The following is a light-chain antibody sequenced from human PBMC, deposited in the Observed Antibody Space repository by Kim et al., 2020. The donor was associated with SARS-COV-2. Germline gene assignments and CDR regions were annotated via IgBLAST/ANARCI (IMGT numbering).Light chain of an antibody. CDR1: QSVGTN. J-gene: IGKJ2*01. CDR3: QQYNRWPPYI. Sequence: EIVMTQSPATLSVSLGERATLSCRASQSVGTNLAWYQLRPGQAPRLLIYGASTRATGVPARFSGSGSGTEFTLPITSPQSGDFAVYYCQQYNRWPPYIFGQGTKLEI. V-gene: IGKV3-15*01. CDR2: GAS.